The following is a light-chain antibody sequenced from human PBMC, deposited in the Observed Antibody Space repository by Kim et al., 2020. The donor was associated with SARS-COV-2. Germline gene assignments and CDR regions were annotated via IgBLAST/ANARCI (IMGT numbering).Light chain of an antibody. V-gene: IGKV1-27*01. J-gene: IGKJ1*01. CDR1: EGISKY. Sequence: ACIGDRVTITCRASEGISKYLAWYQQKPGKVPKLLIHSASTLQSGVPTRFSGSGSGTDFTLTISSLQPEDVATYYCQKFDSAPWTFGQGTKVDIK. CDR2: SAS. CDR3: QKFDSAPWT.